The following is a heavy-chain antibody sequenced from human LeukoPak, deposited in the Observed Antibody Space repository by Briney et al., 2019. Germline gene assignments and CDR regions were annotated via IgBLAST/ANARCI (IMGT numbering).Heavy chain of an antibody. J-gene: IGHJ4*02. D-gene: IGHD3-16*01. V-gene: IGHV3-7*03. Sequence: TGGSLRLSCAASGFTFSSYWMSWVRQAPGKGLEWVANIKQDGSEKYYVDSVKGRFTISRDNAKNSLYLQMNSLRAEDTAVYYCAREGRIMITFGGSPARLWGQETLVTVSS. CDR2: IKQDGSEK. CDR1: GFTFSSYW. CDR3: AREGRIMITFGGSPARL.